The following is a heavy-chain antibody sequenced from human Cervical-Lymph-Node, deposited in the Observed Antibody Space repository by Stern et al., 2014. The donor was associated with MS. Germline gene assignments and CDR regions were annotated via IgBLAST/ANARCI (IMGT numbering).Heavy chain of an antibody. CDR1: GFIFDDYG. V-gene: IGHV3-9*01. J-gene: IGHJ4*02. Sequence: EVQLVESGGGLAQPGRSLRLSCAASGFIFDDYGMHLVRPAPGKGLEWVSVSSAKTSKIDYEAYVKGGFTISRDNVGNSMYLEMNSLRAEDTAFYYCVKDREANSWYYFESWGQGAPVTVSS. CDR2: SSAKTSKI. D-gene: IGHD6-13*01. CDR3: VKDREANSWYYFES.